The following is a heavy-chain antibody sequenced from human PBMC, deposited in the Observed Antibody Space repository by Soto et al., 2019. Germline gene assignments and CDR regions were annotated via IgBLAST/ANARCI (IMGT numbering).Heavy chain of an antibody. CDR3: ARTLAASFDY. D-gene: IGHD6-6*01. CDR2: ITNSGSTK. Sequence: GGSLRLSCAASRFPFSDYYMSWIRQAPGKGLEWVSHITNSGSTKYYADSVKGRFTISRDNAKNSLFLQMNSLRAEDTAVYYCARTLAASFDYWGQGTPVTVSS. CDR1: RFPFSDYY. V-gene: IGHV3-11*01. J-gene: IGHJ4*02.